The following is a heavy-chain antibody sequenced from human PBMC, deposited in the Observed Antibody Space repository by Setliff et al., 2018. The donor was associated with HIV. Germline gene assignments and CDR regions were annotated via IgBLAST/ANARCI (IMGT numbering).Heavy chain of an antibody. Sequence: PSETLSLTCAVYGGSFSDYSCNWIRQTPERGLEWVAEITHSGSTNYNPSLRGRVTMTLGTSKNHFSLNLRSVTAADTALYYCARGGGYCDFFDCFPFADWGQGFLVTVSS. V-gene: IGHV4-34*01. J-gene: IGHJ4*02. CDR2: ITHSGST. D-gene: IGHD3-22*01. CDR3: ARGGGYCDFFDCFPFAD. CDR1: GGSFSDYS.